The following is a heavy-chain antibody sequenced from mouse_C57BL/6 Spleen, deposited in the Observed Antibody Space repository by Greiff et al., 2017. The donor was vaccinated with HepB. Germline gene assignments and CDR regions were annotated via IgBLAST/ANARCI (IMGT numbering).Heavy chain of an antibody. D-gene: IGHD1-1*01. Sequence: EVKLKESGAELVRPGASVKLSCTASGFNIKDDYMHWVKQRPEQGLEWIGWIDPENGDTEYASKFQGKATITADTSSNTAYLQLSSLTSEDTAVYYCTTYYGSSYGYAMDYWGQGTSVTVSS. J-gene: IGHJ4*01. V-gene: IGHV14-4*01. CDR1: GFNIKDDY. CDR2: IDPENGDT. CDR3: TTYYGSSYGYAMDY.